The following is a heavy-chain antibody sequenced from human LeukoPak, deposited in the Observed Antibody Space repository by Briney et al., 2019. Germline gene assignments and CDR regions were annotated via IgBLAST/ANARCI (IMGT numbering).Heavy chain of an antibody. Sequence: GGSLRLSCAASGFSFSSYSMNWVRQAPGKGLEWVSYISTGSTTIYYADSVKGRFTISRDNSKNTLYLQMNSLRAEDTAVYYCAKAIGYNWNYFDNWGQGTLVTVSS. D-gene: IGHD1-20*01. CDR3: AKAIGYNWNYFDN. CDR1: GFSFSSYS. V-gene: IGHV3-48*01. CDR2: ISTGSTTI. J-gene: IGHJ4*02.